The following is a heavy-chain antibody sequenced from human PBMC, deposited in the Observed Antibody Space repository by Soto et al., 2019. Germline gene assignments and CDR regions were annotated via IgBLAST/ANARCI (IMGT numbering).Heavy chain of an antibody. D-gene: IGHD3-3*01. CDR3: ARESIGTWSRPDY. V-gene: IGHV5-10-1*01. Sequence: PGESLKISCKGSGYSFTSYWISWVRQMPGKGLEWMGRIDPSDSYTNYSPSFQGHVTISRDNAKNSLYLQMNSLRAEDTAVYYCARESIGTWSRPDYWGQGTLVTVSS. J-gene: IGHJ4*02. CDR2: IDPSDSYT. CDR1: GYSFTSYW.